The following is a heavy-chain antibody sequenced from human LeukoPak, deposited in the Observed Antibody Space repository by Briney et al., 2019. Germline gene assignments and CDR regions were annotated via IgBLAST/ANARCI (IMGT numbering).Heavy chain of an antibody. D-gene: IGHD6-19*01. V-gene: IGHV4-61*02. J-gene: IGHJ4*02. CDR1: GGSISSGYYF. Sequence: SETLSLTCTVSGGSISSGYYFWSWIRQPAGKGLEWIGRIYTSGHTNYSPSLKSRVTISVDTSKNQFSLKLSSVTAADTAVYYCARDDAGGWYIRDYWGQGTLVTVSS. CDR3: ARDDAGGWYIRDY. CDR2: IYTSGHT.